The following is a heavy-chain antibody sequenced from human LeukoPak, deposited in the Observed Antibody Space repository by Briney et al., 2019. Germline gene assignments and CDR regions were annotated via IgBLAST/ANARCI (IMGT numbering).Heavy chain of an antibody. J-gene: IGHJ5*02. CDR1: GYTFTSYD. D-gene: IGHD3-10*01. Sequence: ASVKVSCKASGYTFTSYDINWVRQATGQGLEWMGWMNPNSGNTGYAQKFPGRVTMTRNTSISTAYMELSSLRSEDTAVYYCARKEGLLWFGELLDWFDPWGQGTLVTVSS. CDR3: ARKEGLLWFGELLDWFDP. V-gene: IGHV1-8*01. CDR2: MNPNSGNT.